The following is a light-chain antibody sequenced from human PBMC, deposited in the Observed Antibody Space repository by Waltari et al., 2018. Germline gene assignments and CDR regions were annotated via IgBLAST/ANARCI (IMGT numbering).Light chain of an antibody. CDR2: AVS. CDR3: ASNAGRNIPYV. V-gene: IGLV2-8*01. CDR1: SSDVGGHDY. Sequence: QSALTQPPSASGSRGQSVTISCTGTSSDVGGHDYVSWYQQHPGKAPKLMIYAVSKRPSGVPDRFSGSKSGNTASLTVSGLQAEDEAEYYCASNAGRNIPYVFGTGTTVTVL. J-gene: IGLJ1*01.